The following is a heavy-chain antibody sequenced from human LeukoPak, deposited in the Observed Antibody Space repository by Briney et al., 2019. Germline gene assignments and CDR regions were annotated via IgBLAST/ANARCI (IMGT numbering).Heavy chain of an antibody. CDR3: ATASYFDFPS. V-gene: IGHV3-48*03. D-gene: IGHD3-3*01. CDR1: GFTFSRYE. CDR2: ISVSDSAK. Sequence: GGSLRLSCAASGFTFSRYEMNWVRQAPGKGLEWVSYISVSDSAKNYADSVKGRFTISRDNAKNSLHLQMNSLRAEDTAVYYCATASYFDFPSWGQGTLVTVSS. J-gene: IGHJ5*02.